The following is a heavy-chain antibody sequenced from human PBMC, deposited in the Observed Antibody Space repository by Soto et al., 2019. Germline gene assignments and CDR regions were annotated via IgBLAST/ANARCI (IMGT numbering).Heavy chain of an antibody. Sequence: GGSLRLSCAASGFTSNNFAMSWVRQAPGKGLEWVSVISGSGDTTFYPEFVKGRFTISRDNSKSTLYLQMNSLRAEDTAVYYCAKRLPNLIWYYGLDVWGQGTTVTVSS. J-gene: IGHJ6*02. CDR2: ISGSGDTT. D-gene: IGHD3-16*01. CDR1: GFTSNNFA. V-gene: IGHV3-23*01. CDR3: AKRLPNLIWYYGLDV.